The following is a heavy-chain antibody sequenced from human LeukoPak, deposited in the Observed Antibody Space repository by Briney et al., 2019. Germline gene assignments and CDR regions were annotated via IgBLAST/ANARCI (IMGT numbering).Heavy chain of an antibody. D-gene: IGHD2-8*02. CDR3: ATDRSGRIDY. V-gene: IGHV4-59*01. Sequence: SETLSLTCTVSGGSISSYYWSWIRQPPGKGLEWIGYIYYSGSTNYNPSLKSRVTISEDTSKNQFSLKLSSVTAADAAVYYCATDRSGRIDYWGQGTLVTVSS. CDR2: IYYSGST. CDR1: GGSISSYY. J-gene: IGHJ4*02.